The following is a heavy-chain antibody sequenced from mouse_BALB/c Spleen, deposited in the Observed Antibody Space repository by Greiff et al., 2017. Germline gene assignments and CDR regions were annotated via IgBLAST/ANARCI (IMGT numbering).Heavy chain of an antibody. CDR1: GYTFTEYI. CDR3: AREVTTGWFAY. V-gene: IGHV1-62-2*01. J-gene: IGHJ3*01. D-gene: IGHD2-2*01. CDR2: FYPGSGSI. Sequence: VKLQESGAGLVKPGASVKLSCKASGYTFTEYIIHWVKQRSGQGLEWIGWFYPGSGSIKYNEKFKDKATLTADKSSSTVYMELSRLTSEDSAVYFCAREVTTGWFAYWGQGTLVTVSA.